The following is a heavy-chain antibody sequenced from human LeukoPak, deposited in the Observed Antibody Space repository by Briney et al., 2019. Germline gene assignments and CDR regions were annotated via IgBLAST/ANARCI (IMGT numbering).Heavy chain of an antibody. CDR1: GFTFSSYA. J-gene: IGHJ5*02. D-gene: IGHD3-9*01. V-gene: IGHV3-64D*06. CDR3: VKGLYYDILTGYYAAP. CDR2: ISSNGGST. Sequence: GGSLRLSCAASGFTFSSYAMHWVRQAPGKGLEYVSAISSNGGSTYYADSVKGRFTISRDNSKNTLYLQMSSLRAEDTAVYYCVKGLYYDILTGYYAAPWGQGTLVTVSS.